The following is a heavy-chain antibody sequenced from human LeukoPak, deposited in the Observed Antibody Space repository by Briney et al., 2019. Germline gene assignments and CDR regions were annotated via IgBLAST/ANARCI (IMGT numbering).Heavy chain of an antibody. CDR3: VRDTYRTAVAGSSGLGY. Sequence: PGGTLRLSCAASGFTFGTYWMGWVRQAPGKGMEWVANIKQGGTEKSYVDSVKGRFTISRDNVQNSVYLQMHSLRADDTAIYYCVRDTYRTAVAGSSGLGYWGQGTLVTVSS. D-gene: IGHD6-19*01. CDR2: IKQGGTEK. J-gene: IGHJ4*02. CDR1: GFTFGTYW. V-gene: IGHV3-7*01.